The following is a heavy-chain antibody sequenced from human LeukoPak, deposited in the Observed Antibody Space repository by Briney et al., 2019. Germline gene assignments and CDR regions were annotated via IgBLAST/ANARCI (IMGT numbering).Heavy chain of an antibody. J-gene: IGHJ4*02. V-gene: IGHV3-23*01. Sequence: GGSLRLSCAASGFAFSSYAMNWVRQAPGKGLEWVSAISSSGISTYYADSVKGRFTISRDNSKRTLYLQMNSLRSEDTAVYYCAKEGLRFFDFWGQGTLVTVSS. D-gene: IGHD5-12*01. CDR2: ISSSGIST. CDR1: GFAFSSYA. CDR3: AKEGLRFFDF.